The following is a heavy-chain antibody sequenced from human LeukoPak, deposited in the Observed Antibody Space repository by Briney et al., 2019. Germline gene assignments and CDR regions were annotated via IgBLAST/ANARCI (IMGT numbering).Heavy chain of an antibody. Sequence: PSETLSLTCAVYGGSFSGCYWSWIRQPPGKGLEWIGEINHSGSTNYNPSLKSRVTISVDTSKNQFSLKLSSVTAADTAVYYCARGRSGYYRRAFDIWGQGTMVTVSS. CDR1: GGSFSGCY. J-gene: IGHJ3*02. V-gene: IGHV4-34*01. D-gene: IGHD3-22*01. CDR3: ARGRSGYYRRAFDI. CDR2: INHSGST.